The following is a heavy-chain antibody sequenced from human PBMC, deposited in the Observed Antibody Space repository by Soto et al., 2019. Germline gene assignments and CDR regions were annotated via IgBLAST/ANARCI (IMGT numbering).Heavy chain of an antibody. V-gene: IGHV4-59*01. CDR3: ARYWFGELEDGMDV. D-gene: IGHD3-10*01. CDR2: IYYSGTT. J-gene: IGHJ6*02. Sequence: SETLSLTCTVSGGSISSYYWNWIRQPPGKEPEYIGYIYYSGTTYYNPSLRGRVTISVDTSKKQFSLKLSSVTAADTAVYYCARYWFGELEDGMDVWGQGTTVTVSS. CDR1: GGSISSYY.